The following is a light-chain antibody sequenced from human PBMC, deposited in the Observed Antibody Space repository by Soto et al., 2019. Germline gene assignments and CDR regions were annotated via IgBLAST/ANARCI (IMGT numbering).Light chain of an antibody. Sequence: DIQMTQSPSSLSASVGDRVTITCRASQGIRHYLAWYQQKPGKVPKLLIYEASNLQSGVPSRFRGGRSGTEFALTISSLQPEDVATYYCQNFDSAPQTFGQGAKVDIK. CDR3: QNFDSAPQT. J-gene: IGKJ1*01. CDR1: QGIRHY. V-gene: IGKV1-27*01. CDR2: EAS.